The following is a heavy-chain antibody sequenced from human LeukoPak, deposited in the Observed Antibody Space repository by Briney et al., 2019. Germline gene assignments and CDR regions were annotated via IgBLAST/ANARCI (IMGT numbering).Heavy chain of an antibody. Sequence: GGSLRLSCAASAFPFSTYVMSWVRQAPGGGLEWISSISGDGARTYYTNSVKGRFTIFRNNPKNTLFLQVNSLRVEDTAVYYCAKGGLTTPLHYWGQGTLVTVSS. V-gene: IGHV3-23*01. CDR1: AFPFSTYV. CDR3: AKGGLTTPLHY. D-gene: IGHD1-14*01. J-gene: IGHJ4*02. CDR2: ISGDGART.